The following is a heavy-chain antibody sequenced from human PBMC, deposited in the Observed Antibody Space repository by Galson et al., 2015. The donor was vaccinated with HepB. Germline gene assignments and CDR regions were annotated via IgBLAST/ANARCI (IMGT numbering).Heavy chain of an antibody. CDR2: IKEDGSVR. V-gene: IGHV3-7*01. J-gene: IGHJ3*02. CDR3: ARDQNYEYSSSWYDAFDM. CDR1: GFSFNTYW. D-gene: IGHD6-13*01. Sequence: SLRLSCAASGFSFNTYWMTRVRQSPGKGLEWVANIKEDGSVRYYVDSVKGRFTISRDNANNLLFLQMNSLRVEDTAVYYCARDQNYEYSSSWYDAFDMWGQGTMVTVSS.